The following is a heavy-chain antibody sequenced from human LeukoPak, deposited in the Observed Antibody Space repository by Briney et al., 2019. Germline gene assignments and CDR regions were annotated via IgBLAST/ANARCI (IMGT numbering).Heavy chain of an antibody. D-gene: IGHD5-18*01. Sequence: GGSLRLSCATSGFAFDNSCMNWVRQAPGKGLEWLSSIDSTSRHIVYADSVKGRFTISRDNAKNALYLQMNSLRAEDTAVYYCATNGMDTTMDLDYWGQGTLVTVSS. J-gene: IGHJ4*02. V-gene: IGHV3-21*01. CDR3: ATNGMDTTMDLDY. CDR1: GFAFDNSC. CDR2: IDSTSRHI.